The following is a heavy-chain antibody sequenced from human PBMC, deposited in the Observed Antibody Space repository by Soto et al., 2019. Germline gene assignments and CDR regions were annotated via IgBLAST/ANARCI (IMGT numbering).Heavy chain of an antibody. CDR3: ARERPDGARLDP. CDR2: IYYSGST. Sequence: QVQLQESGPGLVKPSQTLSLTCTVSGGSIRSGDYYWSWIRQPPVKGLEWIGYIYYSGSTFYNPSLKSRLTISVDTSKNQFSLKLSAVTAADTAVYYYARERPDGARLDPWGQGTLVTVSS. CDR1: GGSIRSGDYY. J-gene: IGHJ5*02. D-gene: IGHD6-6*01. V-gene: IGHV4-30-4*01.